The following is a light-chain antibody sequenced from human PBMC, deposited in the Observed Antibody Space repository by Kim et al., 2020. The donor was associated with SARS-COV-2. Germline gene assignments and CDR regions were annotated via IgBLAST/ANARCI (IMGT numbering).Light chain of an antibody. Sequence: ELTQPPSVSGTPGQRVSLSCSGGTSNIETNTVNWYQQLPGAAPKLLIHTNNQRPSGVPDRFSGSRFGTSASLTISGLQSEDEADYFCAAWEDSPGGYVVYGGVTKLNVL. CDR3: AAWEDSPGGYVV. J-gene: IGLJ2*01. CDR2: TNN. CDR1: TSNIETNT. V-gene: IGLV1-44*01.